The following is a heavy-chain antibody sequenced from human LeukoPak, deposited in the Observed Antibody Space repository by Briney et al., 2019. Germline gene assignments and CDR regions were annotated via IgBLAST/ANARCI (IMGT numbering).Heavy chain of an antibody. CDR1: AYNFVNYW. Sequence: GGSLKISCQGSAYNFVNYWIGWLGQEPGIGLEWRRIIYPGDSDTRYTPSFQGRVTISADTSISTAYLQWSSLRASDTSMYYCARRAFSSGPFDSWGQGTLVTVSS. J-gene: IGHJ4*02. D-gene: IGHD6-19*01. CDR3: ARRAFSSGPFDS. CDR2: IYPGDSDT. V-gene: IGHV5-51*01.